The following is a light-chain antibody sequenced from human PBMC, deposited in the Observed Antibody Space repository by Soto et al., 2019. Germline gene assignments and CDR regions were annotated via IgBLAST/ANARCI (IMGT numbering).Light chain of an antibody. J-gene: IGKJ1*01. Sequence: DVVMTQSPLALPVTLGQPASISCRSSQSLVSSDGNTYLIWFQQRPGQSPRRLIYKVSNRDSGVPDRFSGSGSGPDFTLKISRVEAEDVGVYYCMQGTHWPVTFGQGTKVEIK. CDR3: MQGTHWPVT. V-gene: IGKV2-30*01. CDR1: QSLVSSDGNTY. CDR2: KVS.